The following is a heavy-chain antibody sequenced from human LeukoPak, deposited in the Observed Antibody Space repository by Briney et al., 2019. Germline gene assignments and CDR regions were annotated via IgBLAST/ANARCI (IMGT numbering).Heavy chain of an antibody. D-gene: IGHD7-27*01. V-gene: IGHV3-33*08. J-gene: IGHJ4*02. CDR3: ARDGGSGDHFDY. CDR2: IWYDGSNK. CDR1: GFTFTSIA. Sequence: GGSLRLSCAASGFTFTSIAMTWVRQAPGKGLEWVAVIWYDGSNKYYADSVKGRFTISRDNSKNTLYLQMNSLRAEDTAVYYCARDGGSGDHFDYWGQGTLVTASS.